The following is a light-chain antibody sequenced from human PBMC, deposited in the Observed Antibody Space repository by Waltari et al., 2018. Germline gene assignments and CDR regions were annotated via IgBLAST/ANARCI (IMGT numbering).Light chain of an antibody. V-gene: IGKV1-39*01. CDR2: AAS. CDR3: QQSYTTLFT. Sequence: DIQMTQSPSSLSASVGDRVTITCRASQTISTYLNWYQQKPGKAPKLLIYAASSLQSGGPTMFSGSGSGTDFTLTISRLQPEDFASYYCQQSYTTLFTFGGGTKVEI. CDR1: QTISTY. J-gene: IGKJ4*01.